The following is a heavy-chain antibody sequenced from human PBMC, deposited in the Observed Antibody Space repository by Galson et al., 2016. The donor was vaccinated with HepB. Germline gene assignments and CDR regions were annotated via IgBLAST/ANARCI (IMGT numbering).Heavy chain of an antibody. CDR1: GYTFTNYV. V-gene: IGHV1-18*01. CDR2: TSAYNRNT. D-gene: IGHD3-9*01. J-gene: IGHJ4*02. Sequence: SVKVSCKASGYTFTNYVISWVRQAPGQGLEWMGWTSAYNRNTNYAQKLQGRVTMTTDTSTSTAYMELRSLRSDDTAVYYCARAPRDVLRYFDWLFEGHFDYWGQGTLVTISS. CDR3: ARAPRDVLRYFDWLFEGHFDY.